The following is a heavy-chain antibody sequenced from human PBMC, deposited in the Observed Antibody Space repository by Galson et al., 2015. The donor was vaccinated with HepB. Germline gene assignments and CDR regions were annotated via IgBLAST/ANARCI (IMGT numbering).Heavy chain of an antibody. D-gene: IGHD2-8*02. V-gene: IGHV3-23*01. J-gene: IGHJ4*02. CDR3: AKDLLQYTGGRYFDF. CDR2: FSGGSDTT. Sequence: SLRLSCAASGFIFSTYAMTWVRQALGKGLEWVSTFSGGSDTTYYADSVRGRFTISRDNSKNTLYLHMNSLRAEDTAVYYCAKDLLQYTGGRYFDFWGQGTLVAVSS. CDR1: GFIFSTYA.